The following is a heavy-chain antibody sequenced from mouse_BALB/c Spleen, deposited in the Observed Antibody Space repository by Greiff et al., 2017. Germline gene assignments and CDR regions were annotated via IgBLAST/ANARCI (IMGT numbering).Heavy chain of an antibody. J-gene: IGHJ4*01. CDR3: ARHRYYDYDGYAMDY. Sequence: QVQLKESGPDLVAPSQSLSITCTVSGFSLTSYGVHWVRQPPGKGLEWLVVIWSDGSTTYNSALKSRLSISKDNSKSQVFLKMNSLQTDDTAMYYCARHRYYDYDGYAMDYWGQGTSVTVSS. D-gene: IGHD2-4*01. CDR1: GFSLTSYG. V-gene: IGHV2-6-2*01. CDR2: IWSDGST.